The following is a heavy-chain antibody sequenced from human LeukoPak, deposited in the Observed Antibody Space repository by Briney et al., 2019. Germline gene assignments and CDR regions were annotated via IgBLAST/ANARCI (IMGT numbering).Heavy chain of an antibody. CDR3: ARDSSSSSVYYFDY. Sequence: GGSLRLSCEASGLTFNKYWMTWVRQAPGKGLEWVAVISYDGSNKYYADSVKGRFTISRDNSKNTLYLQMNSLRAEDTAVYYCARDSSSSSVYYFDYWGQGTLVTVSS. D-gene: IGHD6-6*01. V-gene: IGHV3-30*03. CDR2: ISYDGSNK. J-gene: IGHJ4*02. CDR1: GLTFNKYW.